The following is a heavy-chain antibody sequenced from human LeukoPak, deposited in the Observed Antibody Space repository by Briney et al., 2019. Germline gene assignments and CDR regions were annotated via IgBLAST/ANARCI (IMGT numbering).Heavy chain of an antibody. CDR3: ARDRWAARDPNDAFDI. J-gene: IGHJ3*02. V-gene: IGHV1-18*01. D-gene: IGHD6-6*01. Sequence: ASVKVSCKASGYTFTSYGISWVRQAPGQGLEWMGRISAYNGNTNYAQKLQGRVTMTTDTSTSTAYMELRSLRSDDTAVYYCARDRWAARDPNDAFDIWGQGTMVTVSS. CDR2: ISAYNGNT. CDR1: GYTFTSYG.